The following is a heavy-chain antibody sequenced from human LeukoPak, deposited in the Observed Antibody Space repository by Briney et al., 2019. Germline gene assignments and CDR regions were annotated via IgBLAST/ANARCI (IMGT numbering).Heavy chain of an antibody. CDR3: ARRKLYFHYGMDV. V-gene: IGHV4-34*01. CDR1: GGSFSGYY. Sequence: PSETLSLTCAVYGGSFSGYYWSWIRQPPGKGLEWIGEINHSGSTNYNPSLKSRVTISVDTSKNQFSLKLSSVTAADTAVYYCARRKLYFHYGMDVWGQGTTVTVSS. D-gene: IGHD3-16*01. J-gene: IGHJ6*02. CDR2: INHSGST.